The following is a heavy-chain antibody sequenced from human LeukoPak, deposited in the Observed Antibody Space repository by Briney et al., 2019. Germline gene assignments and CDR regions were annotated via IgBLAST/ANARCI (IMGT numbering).Heavy chain of an antibody. CDR1: GGSFSGYY. D-gene: IGHD4-11*01. CDR3: ARKDSNYGGFDY. J-gene: IGHJ4*02. CDR2: INHSGST. V-gene: IGHV4-34*01. Sequence: SETLSLTCAVYGGSFSGYYWSWIRQPPGKGLEWIGEINHSGSTNYNPSLKSRVTISVDKSKNQFSLELSSVAAADTAVYFCARKDSNYGGFDYWGQGTLVTVSS.